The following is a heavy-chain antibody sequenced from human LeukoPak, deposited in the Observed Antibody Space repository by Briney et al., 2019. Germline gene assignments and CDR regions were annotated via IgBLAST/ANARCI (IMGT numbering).Heavy chain of an antibody. Sequence: SETLSLTCTVSGDSVNSFYYWGWIRQPPGKGLEWIGYIYYSGSTNYNPSLKSRVTISVDTSKNQFSLKLSSVTAADTAVYYCARRTDYGDYVYWFDPWGQGTLVTVSS. CDR1: GDSVNSFYY. CDR3: ARRTDYGDYVYWFDP. CDR2: IYYSGST. V-gene: IGHV4-59*08. D-gene: IGHD4-17*01. J-gene: IGHJ5*02.